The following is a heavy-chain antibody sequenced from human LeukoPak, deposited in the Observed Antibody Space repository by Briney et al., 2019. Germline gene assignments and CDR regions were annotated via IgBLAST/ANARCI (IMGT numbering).Heavy chain of an antibody. D-gene: IGHD3-3*01. V-gene: IGHV1-69*02. CDR3: ASNSGYYITVTGYYYMDV. J-gene: IGHJ6*03. CDR1: GYTSTGYC. Sequence: GASVKVSCKASGYTSTGYCLHWVRQAPGQGLEWMGRIIPILGIANYAQKFQGRVTITADKSTSTAYMELSSLRSEDTAVYYCASNSGYYITVTGYYYMDVWGKGTTVTVSS. CDR2: IIPILGIA.